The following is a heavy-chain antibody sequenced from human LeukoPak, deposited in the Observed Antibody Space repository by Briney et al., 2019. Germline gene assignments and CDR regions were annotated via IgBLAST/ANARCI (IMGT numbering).Heavy chain of an antibody. J-gene: IGHJ4*02. CDR3: ARDKMATNPLTLPY. V-gene: IGHV1-2*02. Sequence: ASVKVPCKASGYTFTDYYMHWVRQAPGQGLEWMGWIIPNSGDTDYAQKFQGGVTMTRDTSISTAYMELSRLRSDDTAVYYCARDKMATNPLTLPYWGQGTLITVSS. CDR2: IIPNSGDT. CDR1: GYTFTDYY. D-gene: IGHD5-24*01.